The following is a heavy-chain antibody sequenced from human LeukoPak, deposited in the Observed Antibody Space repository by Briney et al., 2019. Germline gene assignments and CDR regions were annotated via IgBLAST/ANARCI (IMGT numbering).Heavy chain of an antibody. J-gene: IGHJ4*02. Sequence: GGSLRLSCAASGFAFSYYTINWVRQAPGKGLEWVSSISGSSSSISNADSVMGRFTISRDNSKNSLYLQMNSLRAEDTAVYYCARDHHSSAWGQGTLVTVSS. V-gene: IGHV3-21*01. CDR3: ARDHHSSA. CDR2: ISGSSSSI. D-gene: IGHD6-25*01. CDR1: GFAFSYYT.